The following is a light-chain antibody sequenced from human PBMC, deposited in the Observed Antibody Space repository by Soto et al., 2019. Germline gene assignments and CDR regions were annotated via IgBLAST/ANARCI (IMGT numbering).Light chain of an antibody. J-gene: IGLJ1*01. CDR3: SSYTSSNTGV. Sequence: QSALTQPASVSGSPGQSITISCTGTSSDVGGYNYVSWYQHHPGNAPKLMIYEVSHRPSGVSNRFSGSKSGNTASLTISGLQAEDEADYYCSSYTSSNTGVFGTGTKLTVL. V-gene: IGLV2-14*01. CDR2: EVS. CDR1: SSDVGGYNY.